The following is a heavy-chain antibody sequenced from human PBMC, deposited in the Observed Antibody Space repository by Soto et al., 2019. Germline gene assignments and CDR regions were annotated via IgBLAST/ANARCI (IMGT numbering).Heavy chain of an antibody. CDR1: GGSISSYY. V-gene: IGHV4-59*01. Sequence: QVQLQESGPGLVKPSETLSLTCTVSGGSISSYYWSWIRQPPGKGLEWFGYIYYSGRTNYNPSLQSRVTISVDTSKNQFSLKLSSVTSADTAVYYCARGYCSSTICYIWDNWFDPWGQGTLVTVSS. D-gene: IGHD2-2*02. CDR3: ARGYCSSTICYIWDNWFDP. CDR2: IYYSGRT. J-gene: IGHJ5*02.